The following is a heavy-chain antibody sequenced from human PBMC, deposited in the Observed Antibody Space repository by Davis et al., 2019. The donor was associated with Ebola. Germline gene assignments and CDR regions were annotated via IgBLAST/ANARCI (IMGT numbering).Heavy chain of an antibody. J-gene: IGHJ4*02. V-gene: IGHV3-73*01. CDR1: GFTFSCSA. D-gene: IGHD6-25*01. CDR2: IRSKANSYAT. Sequence: GESLKISCAASGFTFSCSAMHWVRQASGKGLEWVGRIRSKANSYATAYAASVKGRFTISRDDSKNTAYLQMNSLKTEDTAVYYCTGRGAAGDYWGQGTLVTVSS. CDR3: TGRGAAGDY.